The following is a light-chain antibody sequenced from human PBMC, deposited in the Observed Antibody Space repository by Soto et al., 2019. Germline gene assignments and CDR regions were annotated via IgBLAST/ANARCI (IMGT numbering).Light chain of an antibody. V-gene: IGKV3-15*01. CDR2: GAS. CDR3: QHYLNYPIT. Sequence: EIVLTQSPATLSLSPGERATLSCWASQSISINLAWYQRKPGQAPRLLIYGASTRATGIPARFSGSGSRTDFTLTITHLQSEDFATYYCQHYLNYPITFGQGTRLEIK. CDR1: QSISIN. J-gene: IGKJ5*01.